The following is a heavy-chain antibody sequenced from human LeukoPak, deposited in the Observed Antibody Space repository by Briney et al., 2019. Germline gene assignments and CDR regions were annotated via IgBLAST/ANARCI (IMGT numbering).Heavy chain of an antibody. CDR2: ITSSSSYI. Sequence: PGGSLRLSCAASGFTFSSYSMNWVRQAPGKGLEWVSSITSSSSYIYFADSVKGRFTISRDNAKNSLYLQMNSLRAEDTAVYYCARLTDYDYVWGSFVPPDYWGQGTLVTVSS. V-gene: IGHV3-21*01. D-gene: IGHD3-16*01. CDR3: ARLTDYDYVWGSFVPPDY. CDR1: GFTFSSYS. J-gene: IGHJ4*02.